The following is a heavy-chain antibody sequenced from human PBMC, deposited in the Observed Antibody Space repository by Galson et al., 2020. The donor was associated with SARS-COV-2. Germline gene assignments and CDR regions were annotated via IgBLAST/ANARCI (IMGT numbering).Heavy chain of an antibody. D-gene: IGHD2-2*03. Sequence: ASVKVSCKASGYTFTSYDINWVRQATGQGLEWMGWMNPNSGNTGYAQKFQGRVTMTRNTSISTAYMELSSLRSEDTAVYYCARASLDIVVVPAAKVDYYYYYMDVWGKETAVIVSS. V-gene: IGHV1-8*01. CDR1: GYTFTSYD. CDR3: ARASLDIVVVPAAKVDYYYYYMDV. CDR2: MNPNSGNT. J-gene: IGHJ6*03.